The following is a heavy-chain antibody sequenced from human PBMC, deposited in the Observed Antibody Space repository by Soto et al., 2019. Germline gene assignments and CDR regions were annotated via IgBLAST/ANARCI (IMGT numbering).Heavy chain of an antibody. V-gene: IGHV3-30*18. CDR2: ISYDGSNK. J-gene: IGHJ4*02. CDR3: AKDLDY. Sequence: PGGALRVSCAASGFTFSSYGMHWVRQAPGKGLEWVAVISYDGSNKYYADSVKGRFTISRDNSKNTLYLQMNSLRAEDTAVYYCAKDLDYWGQGTLVTVSS. CDR1: GFTFSSYG.